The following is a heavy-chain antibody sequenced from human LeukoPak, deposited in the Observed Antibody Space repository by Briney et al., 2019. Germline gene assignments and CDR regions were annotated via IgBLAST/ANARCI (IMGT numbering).Heavy chain of an antibody. CDR3: ARDGHCTNGVCCQGYYYGMDV. D-gene: IGHD2-8*01. J-gene: IGHJ6*02. Sequence: PSVKVSCKASGGTFSSYAISWVRQAPGQGLEWMGGIIPIFGTANYAQKFQGRVTITADESTSTAYMELSSLRSEDAAVYYCARDGHCTNGVCCQGYYYGMDVWGQGTTVTVSS. CDR2: IIPIFGTA. CDR1: GGTFSSYA. V-gene: IGHV1-69*13.